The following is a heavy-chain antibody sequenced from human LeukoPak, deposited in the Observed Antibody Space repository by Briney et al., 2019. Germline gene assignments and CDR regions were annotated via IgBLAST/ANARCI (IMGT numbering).Heavy chain of an antibody. D-gene: IGHD3-10*01. CDR2: ISSTGST. CDR1: GGSISSGGHY. Sequence: SETLSLTCTVSGGSISSGGHYWSWIRQPAGKGLEFLGRISSTGSTNYNPSLRSRVTISADTSKNHFSLKLTSVTAADTAVYYCARDQTYSGSGIYTYFDYWGQGILVTVSS. J-gene: IGHJ4*02. CDR3: ARDQTYSGSGIYTYFDY. V-gene: IGHV4-61*02.